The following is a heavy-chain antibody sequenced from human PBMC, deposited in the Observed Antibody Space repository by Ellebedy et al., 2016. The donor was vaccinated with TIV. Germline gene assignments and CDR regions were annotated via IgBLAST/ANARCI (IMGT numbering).Heavy chain of an antibody. V-gene: IGHV3-74*01. CDR1: GFTFSTYW. J-gene: IGHJ6*02. CDR2: IDSDGSST. D-gene: IGHD3-10*01. Sequence: GGSLRLSCAASGFTFSTYWMHWVRQAPGKGLVWVSRIDSDGSSTSYADSVKGRFTISRDNAKNSLYLQMNSLRVEDTALYYCTRMGVLPTSYYGMDVWGQGTTVTVFS. CDR3: TRMGVLPTSYYGMDV.